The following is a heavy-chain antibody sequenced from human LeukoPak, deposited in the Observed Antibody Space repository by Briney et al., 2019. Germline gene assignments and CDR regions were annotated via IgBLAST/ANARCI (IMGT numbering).Heavy chain of an antibody. CDR2: IYYSGST. D-gene: IGHD5-24*01. Sequence: SETLSLTCTVSGGSISSYYWSWIRQPPGKGLEWIGYIYYSGSTNYNPSLKSRVTISVDTSKNQFSLKLSSVTAADTAVYYCARGSMGRWLQPFDYWGLGTLVTVSS. CDR3: ARGSMGRWLQPFDY. V-gene: IGHV4-59*01. J-gene: IGHJ4*02. CDR1: GGSISSYY.